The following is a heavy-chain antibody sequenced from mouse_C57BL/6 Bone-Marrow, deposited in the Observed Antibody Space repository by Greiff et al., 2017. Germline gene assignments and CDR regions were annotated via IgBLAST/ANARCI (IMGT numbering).Heavy chain of an antibody. Sequence: GGGLVQPKGSLKLSCAASGFSFNTYARHWVRQAPGKGLEWVARIRSKSNNYATYYADSVKDRFTISRDDSESMLYLQMNNLKTEDTAMYDCVRNPKLLRRFAYWGQGTLVTVSA. V-gene: IGHV10-1*01. CDR3: VRNPKLLRRFAY. CDR1: GFSFNTYA. J-gene: IGHJ3*01. D-gene: IGHD1-1*01. CDR2: IRSKSNNYAT.